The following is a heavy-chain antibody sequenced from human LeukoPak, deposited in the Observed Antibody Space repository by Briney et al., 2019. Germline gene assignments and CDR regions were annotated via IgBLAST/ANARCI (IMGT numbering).Heavy chain of an antibody. Sequence: SETLSLTCTVSSGSISSYYWSWIRQPPGKGLEWIGYIYYSGSTNYNPSLKSRVTISVDTSKNQFSLKLSSVTAADTAVYYCARARYSYGSFDYWGQGTLVTVSS. D-gene: IGHD5-18*01. V-gene: IGHV4-59*01. CDR1: SGSISSYY. J-gene: IGHJ4*02. CDR3: ARARYSYGSFDY. CDR2: IYYSGST.